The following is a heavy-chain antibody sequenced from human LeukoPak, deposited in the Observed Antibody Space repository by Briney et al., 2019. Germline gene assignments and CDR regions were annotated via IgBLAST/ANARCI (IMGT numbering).Heavy chain of an antibody. CDR3: ARRGDGGRSFDY. Sequence: GSLRLSCAASGFHVSNNYMTWVRQAPGKGLERVSLIYSSGSTYYADSVKGRFTISRDNSKNTLYLQVNSLRAEDTAVYYCARRGDGGRSFDYWGQGTLVTVSS. J-gene: IGHJ4*02. CDR1: GFHVSNNY. D-gene: IGHD4-23*01. V-gene: IGHV3-53*01. CDR2: IYSSGST.